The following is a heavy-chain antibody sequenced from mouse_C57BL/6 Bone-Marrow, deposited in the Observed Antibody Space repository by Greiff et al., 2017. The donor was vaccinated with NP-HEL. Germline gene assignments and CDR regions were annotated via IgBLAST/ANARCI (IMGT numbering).Heavy chain of an antibody. CDR2: IRNKANNHAT. J-gene: IGHJ2*01. D-gene: IGHD4-1*02. CDR1: GFTFSDAW. V-gene: IGHV6-6*01. Sequence: EVKLQESGGGLVQPGGSMKLSCAASGFTFSDAWMDWVRQSPEKGLEWVAEIRNKANNHATYYAESVKGRFTISRDDSKSSVYLQMNSLRAEDTGIYYCTGLNWDGGGFDYWGQGTTLTVSS. CDR3: TGLNWDGGGFDY.